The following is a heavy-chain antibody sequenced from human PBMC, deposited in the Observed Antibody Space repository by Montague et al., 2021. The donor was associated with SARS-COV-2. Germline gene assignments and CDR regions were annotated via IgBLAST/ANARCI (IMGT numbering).Heavy chain of an antibody. CDR2: IWYDGSNK. CDR1: GFTFSSYG. D-gene: IGHD6-19*01. CDR3: AKEIIEVAADWYFDL. J-gene: IGHJ2*01. V-gene: IGHV3-33*06. Sequence: SLRLSCAASGFTFSSYGMHWVRQAPGKGLEWVAVIWYDGSNKYYADSVKGRFTISRDNSKNTLYLQMNSLRAEDTAVYYCAKEIIEVAADWYFDLWGHGTLVTVSS.